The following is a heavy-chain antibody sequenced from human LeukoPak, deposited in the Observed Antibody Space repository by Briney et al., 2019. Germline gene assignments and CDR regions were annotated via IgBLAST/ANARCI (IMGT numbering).Heavy chain of an antibody. J-gene: IGHJ6*03. V-gene: IGHV4-59*05. CDR3: AASAGGNYYYYMDV. D-gene: IGHD3-10*01. CDR2: IYYSGST. CDR1: GGSISSYY. Sequence: SETLSLTCTVSGGSISSYYWSWIRQPPGKGLEWIGSIYYSGSTYYNPSLKSRVTISVDTSKNQFSLKLSSVTAADTAVYYCAASAGGNYYYYMDVWGKGTTVTVSS.